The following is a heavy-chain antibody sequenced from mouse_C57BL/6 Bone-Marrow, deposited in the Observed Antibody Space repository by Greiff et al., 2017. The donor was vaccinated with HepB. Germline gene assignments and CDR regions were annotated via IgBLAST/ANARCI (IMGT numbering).Heavy chain of an antibody. CDR3: TRSDDGYYRYWFAY. D-gene: IGHD2-3*01. V-gene: IGHV1-50*01. J-gene: IGHJ3*01. CDR2: IDPSDSYT. CDR1: GYTFTSYW. Sequence: QVQLQQSGAELVKPGASVKLSCKASGYTFTSYWMQWVKQRPGQGLEWIGEIDPSDSYTNYNQKFKGKATLTVDTSSSTAYMQLSSLTSEDSAVYYCTRSDDGYYRYWFAYWGQGTLVTVSA.